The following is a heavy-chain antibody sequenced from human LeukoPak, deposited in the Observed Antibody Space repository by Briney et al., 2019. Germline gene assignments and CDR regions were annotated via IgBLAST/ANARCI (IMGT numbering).Heavy chain of an antibody. CDR1: GGSFSSYA. V-gene: IGHV1-69*13. CDR2: IIPIFGTA. Sequence: SVKVSCKASGGSFSSYAISWVRQAPGQGLEWMGGIIPIFGTANYAQKFQGRVTITADESTSTAYMELSSLRSEDTAVYYCARDVIAAHSSGWINWGQGTLVTVSS. J-gene: IGHJ4*02. D-gene: IGHD6-19*01. CDR3: ARDVIAAHSSGWIN.